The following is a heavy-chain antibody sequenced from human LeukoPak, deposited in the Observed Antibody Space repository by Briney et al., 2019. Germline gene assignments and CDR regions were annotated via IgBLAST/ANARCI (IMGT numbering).Heavy chain of an antibody. J-gene: IGHJ4*02. CDR1: GFTFSSYW. V-gene: IGHV3-7*01. CDR2: IKQDGSEK. Sequence: GGSLRLSCAASGFTFSSYWMSWVRQAPGKGLEWVANIKQDGSEKYYVDSVKGRFTISRDNAKNSLYLQMNSLRAEDTAVYYCSRDAAAAGSEAFDSWGQGNLVTVSS. D-gene: IGHD6-13*01. CDR3: SRDAAAAGSEAFDS.